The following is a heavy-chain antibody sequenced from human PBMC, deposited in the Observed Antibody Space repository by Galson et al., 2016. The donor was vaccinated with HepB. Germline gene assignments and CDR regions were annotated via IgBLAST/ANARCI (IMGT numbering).Heavy chain of an antibody. CDR1: GFTFSNYH. Sequence: SLRLSCAASGFTFSNYHMYWVRQSQERGLEWVSFVSSGGDTTYYIDSVRGRFTVSRDNSKDTLYLQMDNLRAEDTATYYCAKDHGYCRGGSCHFDRLAWGLGTLVTVSS. CDR3: AKDHGYCRGGSCHFDRLA. J-gene: IGHJ5*02. D-gene: IGHD2-15*01. V-gene: IGHV3-23*03. CDR2: VSSGGDTT.